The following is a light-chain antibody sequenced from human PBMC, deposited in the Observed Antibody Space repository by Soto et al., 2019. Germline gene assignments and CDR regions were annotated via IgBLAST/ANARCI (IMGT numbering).Light chain of an antibody. Sequence: IQMTTTPSNLIASVEEADTITCRASQTISRWLAWYQQKPGKAPKLLIYDASNLETGVPSRFGGGGSGTDFTFTISSLQPEDIATYYCQQSDIRPLTFGGGAKVDIK. CDR3: QQSDIRPLT. CDR2: DAS. CDR1: QTISRW. V-gene: IGKV1-33*01. J-gene: IGKJ4*01.